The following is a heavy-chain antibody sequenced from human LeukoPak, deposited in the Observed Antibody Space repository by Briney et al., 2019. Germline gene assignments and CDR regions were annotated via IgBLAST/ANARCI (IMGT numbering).Heavy chain of an antibody. V-gene: IGHV3-7*01. CDR1: GLTFSGYW. J-gene: IGHJ3*02. CDR2: IKQDGSEK. CDR3: ASGNWNDRAFDI. Sequence: PGGSLRLSCAASGLTFSGYWMSWVRQAPGKGLEWVANIKQDGSEKYYVDSVKGRFTISRGNAKNSLYLQMNSLRVEDTAVYYCASGNWNDRAFDIWGQGTMVIVSS. D-gene: IGHD1-20*01.